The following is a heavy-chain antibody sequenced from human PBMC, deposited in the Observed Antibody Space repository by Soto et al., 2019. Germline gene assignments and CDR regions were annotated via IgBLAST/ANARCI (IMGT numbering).Heavy chain of an antibody. V-gene: IGHV4-61*01. Sequence: QVQLQESGPGLVKPSDTLSLTCTVSGGSVSSGPNYWTWIRQPPGKGLEWIGYIYNSESTNFNPSLRNRLTISMDTSKNQVSLKLSSVTAADTALYYCVRHNNRYFDLWGRGTLVPVSS. CDR3: VRHNNRYFDL. D-gene: IGHD1-20*01. J-gene: IGHJ2*01. CDR1: GGSVSSGPNY. CDR2: IYNSEST.